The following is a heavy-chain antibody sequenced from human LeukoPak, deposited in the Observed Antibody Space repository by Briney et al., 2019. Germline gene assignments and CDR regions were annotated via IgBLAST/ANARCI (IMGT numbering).Heavy chain of an antibody. J-gene: IGHJ5*02. V-gene: IGHV1-2*02. CDR3: ARVPTMVRGVIIPPLPNWFDP. Sequence: ASVKVSCEASGYTFTGYYMHWVRQAPGQGLEWMGWINPNSGGTNYAQKFQGRVTMTRDTSISTAYMELSRLRSDDTAVYYCARVPTMVRGVIIPPLPNWFDPWGQGTLVTVSS. CDR2: INPNSGGT. CDR1: GYTFTGYY. D-gene: IGHD3-10*01.